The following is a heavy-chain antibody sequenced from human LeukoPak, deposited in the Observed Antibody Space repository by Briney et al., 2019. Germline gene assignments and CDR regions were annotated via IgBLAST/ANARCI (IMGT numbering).Heavy chain of an antibody. Sequence: ASVKVSRKASGYTFTSYGISWVRQAPGQGLEWMGWISAYNGNRNDAHNLQGRVTMTTDTSTSTAYMELRSLRSDDTAVYYCARDPDCSSTSCQDLSAFDIWGQGTMVTVSS. D-gene: IGHD2-2*01. V-gene: IGHV1-18*01. CDR3: ARDPDCSSTSCQDLSAFDI. J-gene: IGHJ3*02. CDR1: GYTFTSYG. CDR2: ISAYNGNR.